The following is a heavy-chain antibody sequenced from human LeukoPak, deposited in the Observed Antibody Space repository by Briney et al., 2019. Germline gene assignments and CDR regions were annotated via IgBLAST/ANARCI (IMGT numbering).Heavy chain of an antibody. CDR3: ARDLGYSYGSYGGSYFDY. CDR2: INHSGST. D-gene: IGHD5-18*01. CDR1: GGSFSGYY. J-gene: IGHJ4*02. V-gene: IGHV4-34*01. Sequence: SETLSLTCAVYGGSFSGYYWSWIRQPPGKGLEWIGEINHSGSTNYNPSLKSRVTISVDTSKNQFSLKLSSVTAADTAVYYCARDLGYSYGSYGGSYFDYWGQGTLVTVSS.